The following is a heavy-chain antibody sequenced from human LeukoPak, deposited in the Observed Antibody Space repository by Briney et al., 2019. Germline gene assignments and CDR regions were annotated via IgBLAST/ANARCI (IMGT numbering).Heavy chain of an antibody. Sequence: PGGSLTLSCAASGFTVSNTFMSWVRQAPGKGLEWVSVIYTIGTTYYADSVKGRFTISRDNSKNTLYLQMNSLRAEDTAVYYCARGSDWLDYWGRGTLVTVFS. CDR3: ARGSDWLDY. J-gene: IGHJ4*02. CDR2: IYTIGTT. D-gene: IGHD6-19*01. V-gene: IGHV3-53*01. CDR1: GFTVSNTF.